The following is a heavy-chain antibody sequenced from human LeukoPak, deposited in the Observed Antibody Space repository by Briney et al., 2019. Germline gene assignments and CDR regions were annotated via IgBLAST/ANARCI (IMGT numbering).Heavy chain of an antibody. J-gene: IGHJ4*02. CDR2: IKQDGSEK. CDR1: GFTFSSYW. Sequence: GGSLRLSCAASGFTFSSYWMSWVRQAPGKGLEWVANIKQDGSEKYYVDSVKGRFTISRDNSKNTLYLQMNSLRAEDTAVYYCAKVLGWELRDFDYWGQGTLVTVSS. CDR3: AKVLGWELRDFDY. D-gene: IGHD1-26*01. V-gene: IGHV3-7*03.